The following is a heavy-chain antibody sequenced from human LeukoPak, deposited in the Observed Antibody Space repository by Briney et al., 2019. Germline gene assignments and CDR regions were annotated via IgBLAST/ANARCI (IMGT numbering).Heavy chain of an antibody. Sequence: PSETLSLTCAVYGGSFSGYYWSWIRQPPGKGLEWIAEINHSGSTNYNPSLKSRVTISVDTSKNQFSLKLSSVTAADTAVYYCARGRRRGYCSSTSWLQYTWFDPWGEGTLVTVSS. V-gene: IGHV4-34*01. CDR1: GGSFSGYY. CDR3: ARGRRRGYCSSTSWLQYTWFDP. CDR2: INHSGST. J-gene: IGHJ5*02. D-gene: IGHD2-2*01.